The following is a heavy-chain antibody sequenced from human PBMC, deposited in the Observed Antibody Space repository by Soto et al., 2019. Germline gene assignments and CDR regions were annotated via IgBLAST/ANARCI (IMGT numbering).Heavy chain of an antibody. Sequence: PSETLSLTCAVSGGSISSSNWWSWVRQPPGKGLEWIGEIYHSGSTNYNPSLKSRFTISVDKSKNQFSLKLSSVTAADTVVYYFSCFNDDLRGSSSWSRNYFDYWGQGTLVTVSS. CDR2: IYHSGST. CDR3: SCFNDDLRGSSSWSRNYFDY. CDR1: GGSISSSNW. D-gene: IGHD6-13*01. V-gene: IGHV4-4*02. J-gene: IGHJ4*02.